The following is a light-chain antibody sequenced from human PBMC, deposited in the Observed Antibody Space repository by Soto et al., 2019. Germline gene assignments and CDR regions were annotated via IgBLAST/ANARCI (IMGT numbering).Light chain of an antibody. CDR1: QSILYRSIDKNY. Sequence: DIVMTQSPDSLAVSLGERATINCKSSQSILYRSIDKNYLAWYQHKPGQPPRLLIYWASTRESGVPDRFRGSGSGTNFTLTLSSLQAEDVAVYYCQQYYSTPPYTFGQGTRLEIK. CDR3: QQYYSTPPYT. J-gene: IGKJ2*01. CDR2: WAS. V-gene: IGKV4-1*01.